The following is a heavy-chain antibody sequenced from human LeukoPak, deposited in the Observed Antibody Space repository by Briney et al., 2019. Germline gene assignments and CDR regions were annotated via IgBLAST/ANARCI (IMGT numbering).Heavy chain of an antibody. CDR2: INAGNGNT. CDR3: ARVVTRLREGDYYYDMDV. CDR1: GYTFTNCI. J-gene: IGHJ6*02. Sequence: GASVKVSCKTSGYTFTNCIIHWVRQAPGQRLEWMGWINAGNGNTEYSQKFQDRVTVTRDTSATTAYRELRSLRSEDTAVYYCARVVTRLREGDYYYDMDVWGQGTTVTVSS. V-gene: IGHV1-3*01. D-gene: IGHD1-26*01.